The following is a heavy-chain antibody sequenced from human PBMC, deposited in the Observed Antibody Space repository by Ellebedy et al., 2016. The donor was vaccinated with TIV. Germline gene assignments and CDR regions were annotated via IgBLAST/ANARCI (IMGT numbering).Heavy chain of an antibody. J-gene: IGHJ4*02. CDR2: INSDGSST. D-gene: IGHD5-24*01. Sequence: GESLKISCAASGFTFSSYWMHWVRQAPGKGLMWVSRINSDGSSTSYADSVKGGFTISRDNAKNTLYLQMNSLRAEATAVYYCARGASRWLQPRYYFDYWGQGTLVTVSS. CDR1: GFTFSSYW. CDR3: ARGASRWLQPRYYFDY. V-gene: IGHV3-74*01.